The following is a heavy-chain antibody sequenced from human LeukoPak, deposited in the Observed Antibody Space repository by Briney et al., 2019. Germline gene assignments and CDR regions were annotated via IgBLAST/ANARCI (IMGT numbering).Heavy chain of an antibody. CDR1: GGSISSSSYY. CDR2: IYYSGST. D-gene: IGHD2-21*02. CDR3: AREGAYCGGDCSIGGDY. J-gene: IGHJ4*02. V-gene: IGHV4-39*07. Sequence: SETLSLTCTVSGGSISSSSYYWSWIRQPPGKGLEWIGSIYYSGSTYYNPSLKSRVTISVDTSKNQFSLKLSSVTAADTAVHYCAREGAYCGGDCSIGGDYWGQGTLVTVSS.